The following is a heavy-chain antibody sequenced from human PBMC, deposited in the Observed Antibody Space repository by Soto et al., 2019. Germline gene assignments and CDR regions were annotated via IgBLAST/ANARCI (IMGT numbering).Heavy chain of an antibody. CDR1: GYTFTSYA. D-gene: IGHD2-21*02. CDR2: INAGNGNT. Sequence: QVQLVQSGAEVKKPGASVKVSCKASGYTFTSYAMHSVRQAPGHRLEWMGWINAGNGNTKYSQKFQGRVTITRDTSASTAYMELSSLRSEDTAVYYCARSIVVVTAADYWGQGTLVTVSS. J-gene: IGHJ4*02. V-gene: IGHV1-3*01. CDR3: ARSIVVVTAADY.